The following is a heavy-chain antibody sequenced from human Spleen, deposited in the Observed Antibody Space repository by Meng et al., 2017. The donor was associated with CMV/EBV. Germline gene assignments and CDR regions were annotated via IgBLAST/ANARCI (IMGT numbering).Heavy chain of an antibody. CDR2: INPNSGGT. CDR3: ARAFGGGDYGMDV. CDR1: GYSFTSYY. D-gene: IGHD3-3*01. Sequence: ASVKVSCKASGYSFTSYYMHWVRQAPGQGLEWMGWINPNSGGTNYAQKFQGRVTMTRDTSISTAYMELSRLRSDDTAVYYCARAFGGGDYGMDVWGQGTTVTVSS. J-gene: IGHJ6*02. V-gene: IGHV1-2*02.